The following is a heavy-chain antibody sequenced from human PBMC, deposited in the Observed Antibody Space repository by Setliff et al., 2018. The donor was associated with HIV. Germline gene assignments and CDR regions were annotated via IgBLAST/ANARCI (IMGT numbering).Heavy chain of an antibody. CDR3: AREIWGQVAHVPYGMDV. J-gene: IGHJ6*02. D-gene: IGHD5-12*01. CDR1: GGSISSYH. Sequence: PSETLSLTCTVSGGSISSYHWSWIRQPAGKGLEWIGRFYTSGSTNYNPSLKSRVTISVDTSKNQFSLKVRYVTAADTAIYYCAREIWGQVAHVPYGMDVWGQGTTVTVSS. V-gene: IGHV4-4*07. CDR2: FYTSGST.